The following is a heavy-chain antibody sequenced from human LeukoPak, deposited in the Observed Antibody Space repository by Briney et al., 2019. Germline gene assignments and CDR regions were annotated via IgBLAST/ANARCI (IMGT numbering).Heavy chain of an antibody. CDR2: IYYSGST. J-gene: IGHJ4*02. Sequence: SQTLSLTCTVSGGSISSGGYYWSWIRQHPGKGLEWIGYIYYSGSTYYNPSLKSRVTISVDTSKNQFSLKLSSVTAADTAVYYCARASLRFGVRPFDYWGQGTLVTVSS. CDR3: ARASLRFGVRPFDY. D-gene: IGHD3-10*01. CDR1: GGSISSGGYY. V-gene: IGHV4-31*03.